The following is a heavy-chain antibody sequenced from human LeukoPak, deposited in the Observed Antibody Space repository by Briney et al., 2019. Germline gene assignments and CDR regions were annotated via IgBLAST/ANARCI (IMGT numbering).Heavy chain of an antibody. CDR2: INHSGST. D-gene: IGHD3-10*01. Sequence: SETLSLTCAVYGGSFSGYYWNWIRQPPGKGLEWIGEINHSGSTNYNPSLKSRVTISVDTSKNQFSLKLSSVTAADTTVYYCARRTRVGWYFDLWGRGTLVTVSS. CDR3: ARRTRVGWYFDL. CDR1: GGSFSGYY. J-gene: IGHJ2*01. V-gene: IGHV4-34*01.